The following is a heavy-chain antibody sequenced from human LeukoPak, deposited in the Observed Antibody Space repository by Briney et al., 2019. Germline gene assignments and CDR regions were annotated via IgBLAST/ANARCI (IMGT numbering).Heavy chain of an antibody. CDR3: ATSTVAKYDY. CDR2: ISGSGDST. Sequence: PGGSLRLSCAASGFTFSSSWMSWVRQAPGKGLEWVSAISGSGDSTFNADSVKGRFTISRDNSKNTLYLQMNSLRAEDTALYYCATSTVAKYDYWGQGTLVAISS. CDR1: GFTFSSSW. D-gene: IGHD4-11*01. J-gene: IGHJ4*02. V-gene: IGHV3-23*01.